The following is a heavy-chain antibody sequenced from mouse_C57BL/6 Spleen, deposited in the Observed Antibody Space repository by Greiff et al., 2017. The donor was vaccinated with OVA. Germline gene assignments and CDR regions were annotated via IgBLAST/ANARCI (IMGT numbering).Heavy chain of an antibody. J-gene: IGHJ3*01. CDR1: GYTFTSYG. CDR2: IYPRSGNT. CDR3: ARVLLYDGYFGGY. Sequence: QVQLQQSGAELARPGASVKLSCKASGYTFTSYGISWVKQRTGQGLEWIGEIYPRSGNTYYNEKFKGKATLTADKSSSTAYMELRSLTSDDSSVYSCARVLLYDGYFGGYWGQGTLVTVSA. D-gene: IGHD2-3*01. V-gene: IGHV1-81*01.